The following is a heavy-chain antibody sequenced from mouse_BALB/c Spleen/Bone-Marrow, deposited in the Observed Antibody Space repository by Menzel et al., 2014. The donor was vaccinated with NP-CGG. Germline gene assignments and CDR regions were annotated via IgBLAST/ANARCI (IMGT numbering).Heavy chain of an antibody. Sequence: VQLQQSGGGLVQPGGSLKLSCAASGFTFSSYGMSWVRQTPDKRLELVATINSNGGSTYYPNSMKGRFTITRDNAKNTLYLQMSSLKSEDSAMYYCARDYDFDYWGQGTTLTVSS. CDR1: GFTFSSYG. D-gene: IGHD2-4*01. J-gene: IGHJ2*01. CDR3: ARDYDFDY. V-gene: IGHV5-6-3*01. CDR2: INSNGGST.